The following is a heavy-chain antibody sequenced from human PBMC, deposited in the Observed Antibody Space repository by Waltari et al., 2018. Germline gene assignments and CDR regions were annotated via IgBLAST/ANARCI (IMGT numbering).Heavy chain of an antibody. V-gene: IGHV4-38-2*01. CDR3: ARGEISGSLTGYYYYMDV. D-gene: IGHD3-22*01. J-gene: IGHJ6*03. CDR1: GFSITSDYY. Sequence: QVQLQESGPGLVKPSETLSLTCVVSGFSITSDYYWGWIRQPPGKGLEWIGTVYHSGSPYYHPSLKSRVSISVYTSKNQFSLKLNSVTAADTAAYYCARGEISGSLTGYYYYMDVWGKGTTVTVSS. CDR2: VYHSGSP.